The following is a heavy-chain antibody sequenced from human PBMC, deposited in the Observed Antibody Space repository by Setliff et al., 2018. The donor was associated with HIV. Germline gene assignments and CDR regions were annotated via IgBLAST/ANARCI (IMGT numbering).Heavy chain of an antibody. J-gene: IGHJ4*02. CDR3: AANIMGLTPDDY. CDR1: GFAFSTYA. D-gene: IGHD1-26*01. V-gene: IGHV3-74*01. CDR2: SGPDGSDT. Sequence: GGSLRLSCAASGFAFSTYAMHWVRQAPGKGLVWVSRSGPDGSDTNYADSVKGRFTISRDTAKNTLFLQLNSLRAEDTAVYYCAANIMGLTPDDYWGQGTLVTVSS.